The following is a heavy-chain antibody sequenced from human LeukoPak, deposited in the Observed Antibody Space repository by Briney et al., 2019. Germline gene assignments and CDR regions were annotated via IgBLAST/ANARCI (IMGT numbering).Heavy chain of an antibody. CDR1: GYTFSGYY. Sequence: ASVKVSCKASGYTFSGYYMHRVRQAPGQGLEWMAWINPNTGDTNYPQKFQGRVTMTRDTSIRTVYMELTRLASDDTAVYYCARAGSVWGSYRHDAFDIWGQGTMVTVSS. CDR3: ARAGSVWGSYRHDAFDI. D-gene: IGHD3-16*02. CDR2: INPNTGDT. J-gene: IGHJ3*02. V-gene: IGHV1-2*02.